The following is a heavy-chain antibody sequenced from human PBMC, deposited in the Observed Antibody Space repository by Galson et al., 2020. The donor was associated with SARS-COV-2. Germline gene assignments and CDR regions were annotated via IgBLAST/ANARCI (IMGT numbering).Heavy chain of an antibody. J-gene: IGHJ3*02. D-gene: IGHD3-22*01. CDR3: AREYYYDSFAFDI. Sequence: GESLKISCKASGYTFTRYGISWVRQAPGQGLEWMGWINPNSGGTNYAQKFQGRVTMTRDTSISTAYMELSRLRSDDTAVYYCAREYYYDSFAFDIWGQGTMVTVSS. CDR2: INPNSGGT. CDR1: GYTFTRYG. V-gene: IGHV1-2*02.